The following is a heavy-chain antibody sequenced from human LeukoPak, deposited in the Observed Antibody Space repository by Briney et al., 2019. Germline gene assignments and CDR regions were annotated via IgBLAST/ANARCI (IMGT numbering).Heavy chain of an antibody. CDR1: GFTFSTYA. CDR2: ISYDGGNK. V-gene: IGHV3-30-3*01. D-gene: IGHD2/OR15-2a*01. Sequence: PGRSLRLSCAASGFTFSTYAMHWARQAPGKGLEWVAVISYDGGNKYYADSVKGRFTISRDNSKNTLYLQMNSLRAEDTAVYYCARDGYFLFDYWGQGTLVTVSS. CDR3: ARDGYFLFDY. J-gene: IGHJ4*02.